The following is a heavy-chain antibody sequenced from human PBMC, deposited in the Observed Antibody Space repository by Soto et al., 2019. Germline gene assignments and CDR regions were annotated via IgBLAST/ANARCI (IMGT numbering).Heavy chain of an antibody. D-gene: IGHD2-15*01. CDR2: INHRGST. CDR1: GESVTGNY. CDR3: ARQKSSTYWPT. V-gene: IGHV4-34*01. J-gene: IGHJ4*02. Sequence: PXATLSLLCAVYGESVTGNYWSWIRQPPGKGLEWIGEINHRGSTNYIPSLKSRVTISIDTSKKQLSLKLNSVTAADTAVYYCARQKSSTYWPTWGQGTLVTVSS.